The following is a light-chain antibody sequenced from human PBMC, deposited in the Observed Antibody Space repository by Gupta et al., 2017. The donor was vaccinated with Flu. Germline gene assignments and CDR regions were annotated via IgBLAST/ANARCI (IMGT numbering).Light chain of an antibody. Sequence: PGERATLSCRASQSIANNYLAWYQEKPGQPPRLLIYATSKRAAAIPDRFSGSGSGTDFSLSISRLEPEDFAVYYCQHYGSSPPITFGQGTRLEIK. CDR3: QHYGSSPPIT. CDR2: ATS. V-gene: IGKV3-20*01. CDR1: QSIANNY. J-gene: IGKJ5*01.